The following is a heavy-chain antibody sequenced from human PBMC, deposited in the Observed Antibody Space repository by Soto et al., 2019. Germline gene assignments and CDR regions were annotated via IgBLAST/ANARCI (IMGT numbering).Heavy chain of an antibody. V-gene: IGHV3-53*01. Sequence: GGSLRLSCAASGFTVSSNYMSWVRQAPGKGLEWVSVIYSGGSTYYADSVKGRFTISRDNSKNTMYLQMNSMRAEDTAVYYCARDIVPAAIPYSCGYSSSYMDVWGKGTTVTVSS. J-gene: IGHJ6*03. D-gene: IGHD2-2*02. CDR1: GFTVSSNY. CDR2: IYSGGST. CDR3: ARDIVPAAIPYSCGYSSSYMDV.